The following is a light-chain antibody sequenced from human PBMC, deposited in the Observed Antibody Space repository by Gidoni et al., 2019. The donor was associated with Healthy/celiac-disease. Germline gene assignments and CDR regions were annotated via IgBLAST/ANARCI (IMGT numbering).Light chain of an antibody. Sequence: DLQLTQSPSFLSASVGDRVTITCWASQGISSYLAWYQQKPGKAPKLLIYASSTLQSGVPSRFSGSGSGTEFTLTISSLQPEDCATYYCQQLNSYPRVTFGPGTKVDIK. J-gene: IGKJ3*01. V-gene: IGKV1-9*01. CDR3: QQLNSYPRVT. CDR1: QGISSY. CDR2: ASS.